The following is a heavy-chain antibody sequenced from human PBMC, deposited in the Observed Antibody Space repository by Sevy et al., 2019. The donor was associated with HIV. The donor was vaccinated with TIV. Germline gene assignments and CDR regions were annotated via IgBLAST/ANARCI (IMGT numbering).Heavy chain of an antibody. CDR3: ARSQHFSGDYADYAFDV. J-gene: IGHJ3*01. Sequence: TLSLTCSVSGGSVSNPNYYWGWIRQPPGKGLEWIGGIYYSGATSCNPSLESRVTTSVDTSNNRFSLILTSVTAADTAVYYCARSQHFSGDYADYAFDVWGQGTMVTVSS. CDR1: GGSVSNPNYY. CDR2: IYYSGAT. V-gene: IGHV4-39*01. D-gene: IGHD4-17*01.